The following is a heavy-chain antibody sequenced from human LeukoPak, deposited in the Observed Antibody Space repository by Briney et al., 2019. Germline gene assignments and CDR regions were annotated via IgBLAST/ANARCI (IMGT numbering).Heavy chain of an antibody. D-gene: IGHD4/OR15-4a*01. CDR3: ARGGGSLTTSGVVDY. J-gene: IGHJ4*02. CDR2: ISSSSSTI. CDR1: GFTFSSYS. V-gene: IGHV3-48*04. Sequence: RGSLRLSCAASGFTFSSYSMNGVRQAPGKRLEWVSYISSSSSTIYYADSVKGRFTISRDNAKNSLYLQMNSLRAEDTAVYYCARGGGSLTTSGVVDYWGQGTLVTVSS.